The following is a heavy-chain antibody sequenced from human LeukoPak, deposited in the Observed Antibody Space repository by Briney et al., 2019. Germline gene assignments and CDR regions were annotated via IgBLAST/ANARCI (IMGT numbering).Heavy chain of an antibody. D-gene: IGHD3-22*01. V-gene: IGHV3-53*01. CDR1: GFTVSSSF. J-gene: IGHJ3*02. CDR2: IYTGGST. Sequence: PGGSLRLSCAASGFTVSSSFMTWVRQAPGKGLEWVSVIYTGGSTYYADSVKGRFTISRDDSKNSLYLQMNSLRAEDTAVYYCARDRQYYYDSSGYYYGGGAFDIWGQGTMVTVSS. CDR3: ARDRQYYYDSSGYYYGGGAFDI.